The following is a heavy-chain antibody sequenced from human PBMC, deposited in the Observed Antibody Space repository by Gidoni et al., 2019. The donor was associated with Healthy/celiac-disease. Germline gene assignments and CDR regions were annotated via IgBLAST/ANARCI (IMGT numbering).Heavy chain of an antibody. J-gene: IGHJ4*02. CDR1: GLPCSSYS. CDR3: ARGGSWGATGFDY. CDR2: ISSSSSYI. Sequence: EVQLVETGGGLVKPGGSLRLSCAASGLPCSSYSMNWVRQAPGKGLEGVSSISSSSSYIYYADSVNYRFPISSDNAKNSLYLQMNSLRAEDTAVYYCARGGSWGATGFDYWGQGTLVTVSS. D-gene: IGHD5-12*01. V-gene: IGHV3-21*01.